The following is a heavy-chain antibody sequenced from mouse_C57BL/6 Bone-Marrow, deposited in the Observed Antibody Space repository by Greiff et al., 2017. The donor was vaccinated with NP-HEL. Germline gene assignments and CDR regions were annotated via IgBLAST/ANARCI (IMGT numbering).Heavy chain of an antibody. J-gene: IGHJ4*01. Sequence: VKLQESGAELVRPGSSVKLSCKASGYTFTSYWMHWVKQRPIQGLEWIGNIDPSDSETHYNQKFKDKATLTVDKSSSTAYMQLSSLTSEDSAVYYCARERAYDGYYAMDYWGQGTSVTVSS. CDR2: IDPSDSET. CDR1: GYTFTSYW. D-gene: IGHD2-3*01. V-gene: IGHV1-52*01. CDR3: ARERAYDGYYAMDY.